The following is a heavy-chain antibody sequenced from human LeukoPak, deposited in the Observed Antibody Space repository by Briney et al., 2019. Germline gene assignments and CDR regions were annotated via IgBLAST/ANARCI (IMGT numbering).Heavy chain of an antibody. V-gene: IGHV3-7*01. CDR3: ARGTTTIFGVVIPPIPSYYYYYGMDV. CDR1: GFTFSSYW. CDR2: IKQDGSEK. D-gene: IGHD3-3*01. J-gene: IGHJ6*02. Sequence: GGSLRLSCAASGFTFSSYWRSWVRQAPGKGLEWVANIKQDGSEKYYVDSVKGRFTISRDNAKNSLYLQMNSLRAEDTAVYYCARGTTTIFGVVIPPIPSYYYYYGMDVWGQGTTVTVSS.